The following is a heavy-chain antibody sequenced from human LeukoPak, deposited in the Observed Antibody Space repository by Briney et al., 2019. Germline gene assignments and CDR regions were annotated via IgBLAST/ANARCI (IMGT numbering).Heavy chain of an antibody. D-gene: IGHD3-10*01. Sequence: PGGSLRLSCAASGFTFSSYAVSWVRQASGKGLEWVSTISGDGGDTFYAGSVRGRFSISRDNSENRVFLQMNSLRVEDTAMYYCARWFGEPPNFHSWGQGTLVTVSS. J-gene: IGHJ4*02. CDR2: ISGDGGDT. CDR3: ARWFGEPPNFHS. CDR1: GFTFSSYA. V-gene: IGHV3-23*01.